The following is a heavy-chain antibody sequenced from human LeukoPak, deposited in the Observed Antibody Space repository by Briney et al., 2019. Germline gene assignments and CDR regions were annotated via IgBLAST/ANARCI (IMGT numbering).Heavy chain of an antibody. V-gene: IGHV4-4*07. CDR1: GGSITNYY. CDR2: IYTSGST. CDR3: ARVRPTRSSWSFDY. Sequence: SETLSLTCTVSGGSITNYYWTWIRQPAGKGLEWIGRIYTSGSTNYNPSLKSRVTISVDTSKDQFSLKLSSVTAADTAVYYCARVRPTRSSWSFDYWGQGTLVTVSS. D-gene: IGHD6-13*01. J-gene: IGHJ4*02.